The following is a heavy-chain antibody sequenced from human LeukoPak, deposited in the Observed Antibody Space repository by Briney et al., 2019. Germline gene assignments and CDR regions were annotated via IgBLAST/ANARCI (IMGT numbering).Heavy chain of an antibody. Sequence: SETLSLTCTVSGGSISSSSYYWGWFRQPPGKGLEWIGSIYYSGSTYYNPSLKSRVTISVDTSKNQFSLKLSSVTAADTAVYYCARVVAATAGFDYWGQGTLVTVSS. V-gene: IGHV4-39*01. J-gene: IGHJ4*02. CDR2: IYYSGST. D-gene: IGHD2-15*01. CDR3: ARVVAATAGFDY. CDR1: GGSISSSSYY.